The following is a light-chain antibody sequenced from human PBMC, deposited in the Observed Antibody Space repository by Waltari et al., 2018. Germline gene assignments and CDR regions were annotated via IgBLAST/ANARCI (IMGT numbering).Light chain of an antibody. V-gene: IGLV2-14*03. Sequence: QSALTQPASVSGSPGQSITISCSGIGSGVGASDYVSWYQLHPGKAPQVIIYDLTNRPAGVSHRFSASKSANTASLTISGLQPEDEGDYYCSSQALDGVVLFGGGTKLTVL. J-gene: IGLJ2*01. CDR2: DLT. CDR3: SSQALDGVVL. CDR1: GSGVGASDY.